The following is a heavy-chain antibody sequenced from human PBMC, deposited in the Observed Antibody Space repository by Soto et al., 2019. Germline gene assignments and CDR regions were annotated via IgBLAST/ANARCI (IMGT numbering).Heavy chain of an antibody. CDR3: ARGRYGGTLDY. CDR2: INTKTGAT. V-gene: IGHV1-2*02. CDR1: GYTFTGYY. D-gene: IGHD2-15*01. Sequence: ASVKVSCKASGYTFTGYYIHWVRQAPGQGPEWMGWINTKTGATNYGQKFLDRVTVTRDTAISTAYMELSRLRADDTALYYCARGRYGGTLDYWGQGTLVTVSS. J-gene: IGHJ4*02.